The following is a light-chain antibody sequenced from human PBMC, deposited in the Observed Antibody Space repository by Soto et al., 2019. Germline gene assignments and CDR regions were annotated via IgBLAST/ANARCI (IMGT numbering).Light chain of an antibody. CDR3: LQYHRLLT. J-gene: IGKJ4*01. CDR2: KAS. V-gene: IGKV1-5*03. Sequence: DIQMTQSPSTLSASVGDRVTITCRASQSINSWVAWYQQKPGEAPNLLMYKASSIESGVPSRFSGSGSGTEFTLTISSLQPDDFATYYCLQYHRLLTFGGGTKVEIK. CDR1: QSINSW.